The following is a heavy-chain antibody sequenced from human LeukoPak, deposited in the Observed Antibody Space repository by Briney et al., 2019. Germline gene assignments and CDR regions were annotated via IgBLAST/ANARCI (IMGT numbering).Heavy chain of an antibody. CDR2: ISGSGGST. CDR1: GFTFSSYA. V-gene: IGHV3-23*01. CDR3: ATLMPGIAVAGYYFDY. Sequence: GGSLRLSCAASGFTFSSYAMSWVRQAPGKGLGWVSAISGSGGSTYYADSVKGRFTISRDNSKNTLYLQMNSLRAEDTAVYYCATLMPGIAVAGYYFDYWGQGTLVTVSS. J-gene: IGHJ4*02. D-gene: IGHD6-19*01.